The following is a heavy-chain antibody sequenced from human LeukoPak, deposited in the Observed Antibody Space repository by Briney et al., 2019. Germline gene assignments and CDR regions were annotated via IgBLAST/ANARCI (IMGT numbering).Heavy chain of an antibody. CDR2: IYYYSGST. CDR1: GGSISSSTYF. D-gene: IGHD3-10*01. Sequence: SETLSLTCTVSGGSISSSTYFWGWIRQPPGKGLEWIGSIYYYSGSTYYNPSLKSRVTISVDTSKNQFSLKLSSVTAADTAVYYCASTGGGVGHYYMDVWGKGTTVTVSS. CDR3: ASTGGGVGHYYMDV. J-gene: IGHJ6*03. V-gene: IGHV4-39*07.